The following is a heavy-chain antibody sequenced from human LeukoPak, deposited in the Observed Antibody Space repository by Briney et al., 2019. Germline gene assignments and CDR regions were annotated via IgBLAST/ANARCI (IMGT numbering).Heavy chain of an antibody. J-gene: IGHJ4*02. D-gene: IGHD3-9*01. V-gene: IGHV6-1*01. CDR1: GDNVTSDSAV. CDR2: TYYRSKWYN. CDR3: ASSDILTGPNRD. Sequence: SQTLSLTCAISGDNVTSDSAVWNWIRQSPSRGLEWLGRTYYRSKWYNDYAVSVKSRITINPDTSKNQFSLQLNSVTPEDTAVYYCASSDILTGPNRDWGQGTLVTVSS.